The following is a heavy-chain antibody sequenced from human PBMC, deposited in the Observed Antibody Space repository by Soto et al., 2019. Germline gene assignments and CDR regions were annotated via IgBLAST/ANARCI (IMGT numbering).Heavy chain of an antibody. V-gene: IGHV4-59*08. D-gene: IGHD5-12*01. CDR1: GGSISSYY. CDR2: IYYSGST. J-gene: IGHJ4*02. CDR3: ARHSRGYDKGYFDY. Sequence: SETLSLTCTVSGGSISSYYWSWIRQPPGKGLEWIGYIYYSGSTNYNPSLRSRVTISVDTSKNQFSLKLSSVTAADTAVYYCARHSRGYDKGYFDYWGQGTLVTVSS.